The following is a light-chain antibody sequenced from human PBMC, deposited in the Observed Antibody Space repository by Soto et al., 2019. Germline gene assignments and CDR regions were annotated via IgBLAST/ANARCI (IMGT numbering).Light chain of an antibody. V-gene: IGLV2-14*01. CDR2: KVS. Sequence: QSVLTQPASVSGSPGQSITISCTGTSSDVGAFDLVSWYQHYPDKAPKLLIYKVSHRPSGVSNRFSGSKSGNTASLTISGLQAEDEADYLCTSCTSAALYGFGTGPKVTV. J-gene: IGLJ1*01. CDR1: SSDVGAFDL. CDR3: TSCTSAALYG.